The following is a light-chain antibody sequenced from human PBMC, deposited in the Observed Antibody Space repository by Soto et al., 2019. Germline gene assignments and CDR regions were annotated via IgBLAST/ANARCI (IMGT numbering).Light chain of an antibody. Sequence: DIQMTQSPSSVSASVGDRVTITCRASQGISNWLAWYQQQPGKAPKLLIYAASSLQSGVPSSFSGGGSGTHFTLLISSLQPEDFATYYCQQTNTFLPLTFGGGSKVEIK. V-gene: IGKV1-12*01. J-gene: IGKJ4*01. CDR3: QQTNTFLPLT. CDR1: QGISNW. CDR2: AAS.